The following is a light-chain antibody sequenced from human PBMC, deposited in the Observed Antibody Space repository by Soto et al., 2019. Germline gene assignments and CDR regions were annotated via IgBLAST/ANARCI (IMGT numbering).Light chain of an antibody. J-gene: IGKJ1*01. CDR3: QQRSDWPVT. V-gene: IGKV3-11*01. CDR1: QSVRSY. Sequence: EIVLTQSPATLSLSPGERATLSCRASQSVRSYLAWYQQKPGQTPRLLIYDASSRATGIPARFSGSGSGTDFSLTISGLEPEDFAIYYCQQRSDWPVTFGQGTKV. CDR2: DAS.